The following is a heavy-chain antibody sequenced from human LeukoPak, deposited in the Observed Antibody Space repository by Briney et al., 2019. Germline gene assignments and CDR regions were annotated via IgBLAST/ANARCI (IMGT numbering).Heavy chain of an antibody. D-gene: IGHD3-3*02. V-gene: IGHV3-48*03. J-gene: IGHJ3*02. Sequence: PGGSLRLSCAASGFTFSTYEMNWVRQAPGKGLEWVSYISSGGSTIYYADSVKGRFTISRDNAKNSLYLQMNSLRAEDTAVYYCARDQKHFNAFDIWGQGTMVTVSS. CDR1: GFTFSTYE. CDR2: ISSGGSTI. CDR3: ARDQKHFNAFDI.